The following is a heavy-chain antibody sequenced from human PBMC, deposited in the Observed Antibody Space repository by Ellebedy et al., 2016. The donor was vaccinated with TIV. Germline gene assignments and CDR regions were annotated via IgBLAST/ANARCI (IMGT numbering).Heavy chain of an antibody. CDR2: ISKSDTT. J-gene: IGHJ4*02. V-gene: IGHV3-48*01. D-gene: IGHD3-22*01. Sequence: GESLKISCAGSGFTFNSYSMNWVRLAPGKGLEWISYISKSDTTYYADSVKGRFTISRDNAKNSLYLQMNSLRAEDTAVYYCARDPMIWIFDYWGQGTLVTVSS. CDR3: ARDPMIWIFDY. CDR1: GFTFNSYS.